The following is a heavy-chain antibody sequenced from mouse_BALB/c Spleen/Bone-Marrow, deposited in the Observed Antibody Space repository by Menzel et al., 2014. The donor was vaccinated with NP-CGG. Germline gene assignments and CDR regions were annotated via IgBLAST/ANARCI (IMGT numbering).Heavy chain of an antibody. CDR3: AREIINDYHWYFDV. J-gene: IGHJ1*01. CDR2: IRNKANGYTT. CDR1: GFTFTDYY. D-gene: IGHD2-4*01. Sequence: EVNVVESGGGLVQPGGSLRLSCATSGFTFTDYYMSWVRQPPGKALEWLGFIRNKANGYTTEYSASVKGRFTTSRDNSQSILYLQMNTLRAEDSATYYCAREIINDYHWYFDVWGAGTTVTVSS. V-gene: IGHV7-3*02.